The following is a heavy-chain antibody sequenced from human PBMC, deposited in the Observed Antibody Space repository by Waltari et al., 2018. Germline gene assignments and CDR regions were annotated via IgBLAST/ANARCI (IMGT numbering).Heavy chain of an antibody. CDR1: GFTFSSYA. CDR2: VSSSGSDT. J-gene: IGHJ4*02. D-gene: IGHD3-22*01. CDR3: AKNYGSSAYNSGEH. V-gene: IGHV3-23*01. Sequence: EVQLLESGGDLVQPGGSLRISCATSGFTFSSYAMSWVRQAPGKGLEWVSGVSSSGSDTFYAGSVKGRFTISRDKSKNTLYLQMNTLRADDTAVYYCAKNYGSSAYNSGEHWGQGTLVTVSS.